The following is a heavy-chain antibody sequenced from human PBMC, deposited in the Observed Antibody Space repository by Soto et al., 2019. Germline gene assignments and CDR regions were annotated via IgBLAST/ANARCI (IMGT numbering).Heavy chain of an antibody. J-gene: IGHJ4*02. CDR1: GYTFTSYA. CDR3: GRVYYYDSSGSLASFDY. CDR2: INAGNGNT. V-gene: IGHV1-3*01. D-gene: IGHD3-22*01. Sequence: ASVKVSCKASGYTFTSYAMHWVRQAPGQRLEWMGWINAGNGNTKYSQKFQGRVTITRDTSASTAYMELSSLRSEDTAVYYCGRVYYYDSSGSLASFDYWGQGTLVTVSS.